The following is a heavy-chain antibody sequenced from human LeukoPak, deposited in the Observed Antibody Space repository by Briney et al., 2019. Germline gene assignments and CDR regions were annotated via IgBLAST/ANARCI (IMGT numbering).Heavy chain of an antibody. CDR2: IDHRGNT. D-gene: IGHD1-26*01. Sequence: SETLSLTCTVSGGSINKYYWSWIRQPPGKGLEWIGYIDHRGNTNYNPSLKSRVTMSVDTSKNQFSLKLSSVTAADTAVYYCARHGTLDYWGQGTLVTVSS. V-gene: IGHV4-59*08. J-gene: IGHJ4*02. CDR1: GGSINKYY. CDR3: ARHGTLDY.